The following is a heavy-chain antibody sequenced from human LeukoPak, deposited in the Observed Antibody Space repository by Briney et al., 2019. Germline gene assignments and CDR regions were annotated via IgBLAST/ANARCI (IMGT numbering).Heavy chain of an antibody. D-gene: IGHD5-18*01. CDR1: GYTFTSYD. CDR3: ARGLKFSYGIPLTSDY. CDR2: MNPNSGNT. V-gene: IGHV1-8*03. J-gene: IGHJ4*02. Sequence: GASVKVSCKASGYTFTSYDINWVRQATGQGLEWMGWMNPNSGNTGYAQKFQGRVTITRNTSISTAYMELSSLRSEDTAVYYCARGLKFSYGIPLTSDYWGQGTLVTISS.